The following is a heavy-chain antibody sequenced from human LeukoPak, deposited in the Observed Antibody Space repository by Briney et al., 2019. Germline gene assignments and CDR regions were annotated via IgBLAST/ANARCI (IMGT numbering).Heavy chain of an antibody. CDR2: IYHSGTL. J-gene: IGHJ5*02. CDR3: ARQGFGELTSSDNWFDP. V-gene: IGHV4-38-2*02. Sequence: PSETLSLTCTVSGYSIRSAYYWGWIRQPPGKGLEWIGSIYHSGTLYYNPSLKSRVTISVDTSKNQFSLKLSSVTAADTAVYYCARQGFGELTSSDNWFDPWGQGTLVTVSS. CDR1: GYSIRSAYY. D-gene: IGHD3-10*01.